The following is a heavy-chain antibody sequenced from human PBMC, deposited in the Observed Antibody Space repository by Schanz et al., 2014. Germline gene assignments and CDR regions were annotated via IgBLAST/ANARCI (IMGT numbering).Heavy chain of an antibody. Sequence: EVHLLESGGGLVPPGGSLRLSCAASGFNFSDYAMCWVRQAPGKGLEWVSYVSRSTPDIYYADSVKGRFTMSRDNAKNSVFLQMNSLRAEDTAVYYCARIGGSVFDYWAQGTLVTVSS. J-gene: IGHJ4*02. V-gene: IGHV3-48*01. CDR1: GFNFSDYA. CDR2: VSRSTPDI. CDR3: ARIGGSVFDY. D-gene: IGHD3-10*01.